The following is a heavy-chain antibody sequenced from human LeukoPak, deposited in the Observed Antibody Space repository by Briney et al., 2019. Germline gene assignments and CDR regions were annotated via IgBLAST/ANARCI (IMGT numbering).Heavy chain of an antibody. CDR2: IYYSGST. CDR1: GGSISSGGYY. J-gene: IGHJ5*02. D-gene: IGHD3-3*01. Sequence: SETLSLTCTVSGGSISSGGYYWSWIRQHPGKGLEWIGYIYYSGSTYYNPSLKSRVTISVDTSKNQFSLKLSSVTAADTAVYYCARGGAYYDDNWFDPWGQGTLVTVSS. CDR3: ARGGAYYDDNWFDP. V-gene: IGHV4-31*03.